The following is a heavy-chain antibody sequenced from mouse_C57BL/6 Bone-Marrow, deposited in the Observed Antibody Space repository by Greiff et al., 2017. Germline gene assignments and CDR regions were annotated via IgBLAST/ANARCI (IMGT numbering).Heavy chain of an antibody. CDR1: GFTFNTYA. Sequence: EVHLVESGGGLVQPKGSLKLSCAASGFTFNTYAMHWVRQAPGKGLEWVARIRSKSSNYATYYADSVKDRFTISRDDSQSMLYLQMNNLKTEDTAMYYCVRENIYYDYSWFAYWGQGTLVTVSA. J-gene: IGHJ3*01. D-gene: IGHD2-4*01. CDR2: IRSKSSNYAT. V-gene: IGHV10-3*01. CDR3: VRENIYYDYSWFAY.